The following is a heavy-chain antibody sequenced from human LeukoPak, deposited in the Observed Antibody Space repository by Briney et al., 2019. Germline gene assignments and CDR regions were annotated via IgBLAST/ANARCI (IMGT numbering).Heavy chain of an antibody. V-gene: IGHV4-59*01. CDR2: IYYSGST. Sequence: SETLSLTCIVSGDSISTYYWSWIRQPPGKGLEWIGYIYYSGSTSYNPSLKNRVTISVDTSKNHFSLKLTSVTAADTAVYYCARAGRKPNSGCLDYWGQGTLVTVSS. J-gene: IGHJ4*02. CDR1: GDSISTYY. D-gene: IGHD6-19*01. CDR3: ARAGRKPNSGCLDY.